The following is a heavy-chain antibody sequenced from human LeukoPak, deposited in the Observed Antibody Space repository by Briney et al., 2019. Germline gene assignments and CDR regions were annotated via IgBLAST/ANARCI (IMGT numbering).Heavy chain of an antibody. CDR2: IWYDGSNK. J-gene: IGHJ4*02. D-gene: IGHD3-10*01. CDR3: ARGGWFDKYYFDY. V-gene: IGHV3-33*01. CDR1: GFTFSSYG. Sequence: GGSLRLSCAASGFTFSSYGMHWVRQAPGKGLEWVAVIWYDGSNKYYADSVKGRFTISRDNSKNTLYPQMNSLRAEDTAVYYCARGGWFDKYYFDYWGQGTLVTVSS.